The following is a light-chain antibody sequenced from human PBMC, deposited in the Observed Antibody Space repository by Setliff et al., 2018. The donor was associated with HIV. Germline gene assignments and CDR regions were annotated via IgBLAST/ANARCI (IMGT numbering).Light chain of an antibody. CDR2: DNN. CDR3: GTWDSSLSAGV. J-gene: IGLJ3*02. Sequence: QSALTQPPSVSAAPGQKVTISCSGSSSNIGNNPVSWYQQLPGTAPKLLIYDNNKRPLGIPDRFSGSKSGTSATLGITGLQTGDEVDYYCGTWDSSLSAGVFGGGTKVTV. V-gene: IGLV1-51*01. CDR1: SSNIGNNP.